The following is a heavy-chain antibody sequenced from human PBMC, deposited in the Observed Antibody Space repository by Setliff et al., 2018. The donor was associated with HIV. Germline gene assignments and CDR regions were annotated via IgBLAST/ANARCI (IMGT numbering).Heavy chain of an antibody. Sequence: SETLSLTCTVSGGSIRSRDYSWGWIRQPPGKGLEWIVSLPHSGATFYNPSLRSRVTTSEDTSKNQFSMRLSSVTAADTAVYYCARRAYYDFWSGFYLSIANRFDSWGQGILVTVSS. J-gene: IGHJ5*01. D-gene: IGHD3-3*01. CDR2: LPHSGAT. V-gene: IGHV4-39*01. CDR1: GGSIRSRDYS. CDR3: ARRAYYDFWSGFYLSIANRFDS.